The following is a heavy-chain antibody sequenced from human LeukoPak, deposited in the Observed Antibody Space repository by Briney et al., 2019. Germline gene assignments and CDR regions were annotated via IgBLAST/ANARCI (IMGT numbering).Heavy chain of an antibody. D-gene: IGHD2-2*01. Sequence: GASVKVSCKASGGTFSTYAITWVRQAPGQGLEWMGGIIPIFSTTKYAQKIQGRVTITADESTSTAYMDLSSLRSEDTAVYYCARGVVVPAAMDGDYYYYYMDVWGKGTTVTVSS. V-gene: IGHV1-69*13. CDR3: ARGVVVPAAMDGDYYYYYMDV. CDR2: IIPIFSTT. CDR1: GGTFSTYA. J-gene: IGHJ6*03.